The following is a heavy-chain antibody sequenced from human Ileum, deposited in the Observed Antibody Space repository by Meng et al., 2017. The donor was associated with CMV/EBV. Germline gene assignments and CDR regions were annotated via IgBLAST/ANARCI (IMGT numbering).Heavy chain of an antibody. CDR2: INTSGKT. CDR1: GDAVSRYF. V-gene: IGHV4-4*07. Sequence: QVSAPAVVNPSDALSLTCAVAGDAVSRYFCSWIRQPDVKGLEWIGRINTSGKTTYSPSLKSRVTMSLDTSKNQFSLRLTSVSAADTALYYCARDLIRDDTGSWFDPWGQGTLVTVSS. CDR3: ARDLIRDDTGSWFDP. D-gene: IGHD3-16*01. J-gene: IGHJ5*02.